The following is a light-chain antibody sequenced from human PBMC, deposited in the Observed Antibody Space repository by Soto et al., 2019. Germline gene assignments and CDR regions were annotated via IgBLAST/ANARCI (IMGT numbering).Light chain of an antibody. CDR2: GAS. J-gene: IGKJ1*01. V-gene: IGKV3-15*01. CDR1: QRVSSN. CDR3: QQYNFWPPWT. Sequence: IVMTQSPATLSVSPGERATLSCRASQRVSSNLAWYQQKPGQAPRLLIYGASTRATGIPARFSGSGSGTEFTLTISSLQSEDFAVYFCQQYNFWPPWTFGQGTKVEIK.